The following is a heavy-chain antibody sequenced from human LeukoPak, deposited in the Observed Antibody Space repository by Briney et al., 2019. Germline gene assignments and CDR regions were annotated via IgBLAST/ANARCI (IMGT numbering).Heavy chain of an antibody. V-gene: IGHV3-20*04. D-gene: IGHD1-26*01. CDR2: INWNGGST. CDR1: GFTFYDYG. CDR3: GRDIRLSGIYVFDY. J-gene: IGHJ4*02. Sequence: GGSLRLSCAASGFTFYDYGMSWVRQAPGKGLEWVSGINWNGGSTGYADSVKGRFTISRDNAKNSLYLQVNRLRAEDTALYYCGRDIRLSGIYVFDYWGQGTLVTVSS.